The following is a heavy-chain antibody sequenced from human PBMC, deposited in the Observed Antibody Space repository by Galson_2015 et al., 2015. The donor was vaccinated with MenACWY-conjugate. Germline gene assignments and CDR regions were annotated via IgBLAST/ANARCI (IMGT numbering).Heavy chain of an antibody. CDR3: AKEKAGAGVGAFDI. Sequence: SLRLSCAASGFTFSSYAMSWVRQAPGKGLQWVSAITGSGGGTYYADSVKGRFTISRDNSKNTVFLQTNTLGADDTAIYYCAKEKAGAGVGAFDIWGQGTTVTVSS. CDR2: ITGSGGGT. CDR1: GFTFSSYA. V-gene: IGHV3-23*01. J-gene: IGHJ3*02. D-gene: IGHD2-8*01.